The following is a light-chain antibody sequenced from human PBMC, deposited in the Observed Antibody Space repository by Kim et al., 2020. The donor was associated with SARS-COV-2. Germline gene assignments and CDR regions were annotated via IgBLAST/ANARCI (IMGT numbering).Light chain of an antibody. V-gene: IGLV2-14*04. CDR1: NSDVGVYNY. CDR2: DVY. CDR3: SSYTTSSTSV. J-gene: IGLJ3*02. Sequence: GQSITISCTGTNSDVGVYNYASWYQQYPGKAPKLMIYDVYKRPAGISNRFSGSKSGNTASLTISGLQAEDEADYYCSSYTTSSTSVLGGGTQLTVL.